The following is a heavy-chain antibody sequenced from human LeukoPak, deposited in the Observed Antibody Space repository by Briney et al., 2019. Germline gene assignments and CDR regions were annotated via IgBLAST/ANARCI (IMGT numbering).Heavy chain of an antibody. CDR2: IYTSGST. CDR3: ARVCYGSGRSYGNDAFDI. D-gene: IGHD3-10*01. V-gene: IGHV4-4*07. J-gene: IGHJ3*02. CDR1: GGSISSYY. Sequence: SETLSLTCTDSGGSISSYYWSWIRQPAGKGLEWIGRIYTSGSTNYTPSLKSRVTMSVDTSKNQFSPKLSSVTAADTAVYYCARVCYGSGRSYGNDAFDIWGQGTMVTVSS.